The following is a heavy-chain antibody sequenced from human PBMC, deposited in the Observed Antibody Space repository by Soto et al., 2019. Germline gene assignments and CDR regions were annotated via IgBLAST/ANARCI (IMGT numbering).Heavy chain of an antibody. V-gene: IGHV4-34*01. CDR1: GGSFSGYY. Sequence: SETLSLTCAVYGGSFSGYYRSWIRQPPGKGLEWIGEINHSGSTNYNPSLKSRVTISVDTSKNQFSLKLSSVTAADTAVYYCAREWILRGRGYFDYWGQGTLVTVSS. CDR3: AREWILRGRGYFDY. J-gene: IGHJ4*02. CDR2: INHSGST. D-gene: IGHD3-16*01.